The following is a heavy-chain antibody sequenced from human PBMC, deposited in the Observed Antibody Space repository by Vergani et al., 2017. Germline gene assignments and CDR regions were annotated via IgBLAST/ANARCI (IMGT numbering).Heavy chain of an antibody. D-gene: IGHD1-1*01. Sequence: VESWGGLVQPGGSLRLSCTVSGFTFSSNDFHWVRQTAGKGLEWVSSIGVNGDRYYSDSVKGRLTISKDNGQSYLYLDMDNLRVEDTAVYFCAKEFCGTGNCYGWNHLEVWGEGTSVTVST. CDR2: IGVNGDR. CDR1: GFTFSSND. V-gene: IGHV3-13*01. J-gene: IGHJ6*04. CDR3: AKEFCGTGNCYGWNHLEV.